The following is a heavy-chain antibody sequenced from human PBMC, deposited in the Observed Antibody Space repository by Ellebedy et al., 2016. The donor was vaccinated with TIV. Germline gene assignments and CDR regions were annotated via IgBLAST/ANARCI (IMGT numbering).Heavy chain of an antibody. J-gene: IGHJ4*02. V-gene: IGHV3-21*01. Sequence: GESLKISCAASGFTFSSYSMNWVRQAPGKGLEWVSSISSSSSYIYYADSVKGRFTISRDNAKNSLYLQMNSLRAEETAVYYCARDYGSEAIDYWGQGTLVTVSS. CDR1: GFTFSSYS. D-gene: IGHD4-17*01. CDR3: ARDYGSEAIDY. CDR2: ISSSSSYI.